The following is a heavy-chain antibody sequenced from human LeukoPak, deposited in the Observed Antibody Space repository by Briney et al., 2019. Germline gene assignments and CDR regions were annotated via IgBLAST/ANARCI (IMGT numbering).Heavy chain of an antibody. Sequence: GGSLRLSCAASGFTFSSYAMHWVRQAPGKGLEWVAVISYDGSNKYYADSVKGRFTISRDNSKNSLFLQMNSLRAEDTAVYYCARVLRYCSGGNCYSGGLGYMDVWGKGTTVTISS. J-gene: IGHJ6*03. CDR1: GFTFSSYA. CDR3: ARVLRYCSGGNCYSGGLGYMDV. D-gene: IGHD2-15*01. CDR2: ISYDGSNK. V-gene: IGHV3-30*04.